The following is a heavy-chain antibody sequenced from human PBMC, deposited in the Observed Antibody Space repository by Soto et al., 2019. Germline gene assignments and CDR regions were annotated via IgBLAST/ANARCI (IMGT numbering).Heavy chain of an antibody. Sequence: GGSLRLSCTASGFTFGDYAMSWFRQAPGKGLEWVGFIRSKAYGGTTEYAASVKGRFTISRDDSKSIAYLQMNSLKTEDTAVYYCTRVHLDYYYYYGMXVWGQGTTVXVSS. J-gene: IGHJ6*02. CDR1: GFTFGDYA. V-gene: IGHV3-49*03. CDR3: TRVHLDYYYYYGMXV. CDR2: IRSKAYGGTT. D-gene: IGHD1-1*01.